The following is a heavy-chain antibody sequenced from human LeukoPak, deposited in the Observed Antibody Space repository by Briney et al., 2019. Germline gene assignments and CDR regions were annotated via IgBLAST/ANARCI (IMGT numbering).Heavy chain of an antibody. CDR3: ARHSWVNGYFDF. CDR1: GGSISSGGYY. CDR2: IYYSGST. Sequence: SETLSLTCTVSGGSISSGGYYWSWIRQHPGKGLEWIGYIYYSGSTYYNPSLKSRVTISADTSKNQFSLNLNSVTAADTAVYFCARHSWVNGYFDFWGQGTLVTVSS. V-gene: IGHV4-31*03. D-gene: IGHD2-15*01. J-gene: IGHJ4*02.